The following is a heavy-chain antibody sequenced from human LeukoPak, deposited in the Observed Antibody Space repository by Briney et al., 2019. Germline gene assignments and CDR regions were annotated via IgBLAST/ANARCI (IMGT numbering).Heavy chain of an antibody. CDR1: GGSISSRGYX. V-gene: IGHV4-31*03. Sequence: SETLSLTCTVSGGSISSRGYXWSWIRQHPGXXXEWIGYISYSGSTYYNPSLKSRVTISGDTSKNQFSLRLTSVSAADTAVYYCARDQNSGFGHWGQGTLVTVSS. J-gene: IGHJ4*02. CDR2: ISYSGST. D-gene: IGHD4-23*01. CDR3: ARDQNSGFGH.